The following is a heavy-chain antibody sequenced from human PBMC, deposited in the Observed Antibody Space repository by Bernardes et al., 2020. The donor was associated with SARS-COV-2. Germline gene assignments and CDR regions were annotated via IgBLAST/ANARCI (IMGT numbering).Heavy chain of an antibody. J-gene: IGHJ6*02. D-gene: IGHD3-9*01. CDR1: GYTLTALS. V-gene: IGHV1-24*01. CDR3: ATDQRYYDILTGRTYYYGMDV. Sequence: ASLKVSCKVSGYTLTALSMHWVRQAPGKGLEWMGGFDPEDGATIYAQKFQGRVTMTEDTSTDTAYMELSSLRSEDTAVYYCATDQRYYDILTGRTYYYGMDVWGQGTTVTVSS. CDR2: FDPEDGAT.